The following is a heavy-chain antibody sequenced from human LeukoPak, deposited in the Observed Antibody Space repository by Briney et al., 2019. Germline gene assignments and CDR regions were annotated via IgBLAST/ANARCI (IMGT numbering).Heavy chain of an antibody. CDR1: GFTVSSNY. CDR2: IYSGGST. V-gene: IGHV3-53*01. Sequence: GGSLRLSCAASGFTVSSNYMSWVRQAPGKGLEWVSVIYSGGSTYYADSVKGRFTISRDNSKNTLYLQMNSLRAEDTAVYYCARARAYYGSGSYHLDYLDYWGQGTLVAVSS. D-gene: IGHD3-10*01. CDR3: ARARAYYGSGSYHLDYLDY. J-gene: IGHJ4*02.